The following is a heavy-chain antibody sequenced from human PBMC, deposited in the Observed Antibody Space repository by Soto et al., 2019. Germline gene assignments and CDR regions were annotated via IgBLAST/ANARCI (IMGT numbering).Heavy chain of an antibody. CDR2: IKQDGSEK. V-gene: IGHV3-7*01. Sequence: VQLVESGGGLVQPGGSLRLSCAASGFTFSSYWMSWVRQVPGKGLEWVANIKQDGSEKYYVDSVKGRFTISRDNAKSSLYLQMNSLRVEDTALYYCARSVDAGFDPWGQGTLVTVSS. D-gene: IGHD2-15*01. CDR3: ARSVDAGFDP. CDR1: GFTFSSYW. J-gene: IGHJ5*02.